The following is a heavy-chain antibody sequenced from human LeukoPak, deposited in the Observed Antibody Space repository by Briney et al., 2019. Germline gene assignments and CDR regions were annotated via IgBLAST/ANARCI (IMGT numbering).Heavy chain of an antibody. J-gene: IGHJ4*02. CDR1: GYTFTSYG. Sequence: ASVKVSCKASGYTFTSYGISWVRQAPGQGLEWMGWISAYNGNTNYAQKLQGRVTMTTDTSTSTAYMELRSLRSDDTAVYSCARDYYYDSSGYYRPHFDYWGQGTLVTVSS. CDR2: ISAYNGNT. D-gene: IGHD3-22*01. CDR3: ARDYYYDSSGYYRPHFDY. V-gene: IGHV1-18*01.